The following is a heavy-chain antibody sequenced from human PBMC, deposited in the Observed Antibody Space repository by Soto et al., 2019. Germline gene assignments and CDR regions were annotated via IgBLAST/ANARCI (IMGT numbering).Heavy chain of an antibody. V-gene: IGHV4-34*01. CDR1: GGSFSGYY. J-gene: IGHJ4*02. Sequence: PSETLSLTCAVYGGSFSGYYWSWIRQPPGKGLEWIGEINHSGSTNYNPSLKSRVTISVDTSKNQFSLKLSSVTAADTAVYYCARGVDDSSRYHFDYWGQGTLVTVSS. D-gene: IGHD3-22*01. CDR2: INHSGST. CDR3: ARGVDDSSRYHFDY.